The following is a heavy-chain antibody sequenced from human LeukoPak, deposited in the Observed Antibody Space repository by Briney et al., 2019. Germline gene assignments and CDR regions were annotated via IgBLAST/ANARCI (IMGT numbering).Heavy chain of an antibody. J-gene: IGHJ4*02. D-gene: IGHD4-23*01. CDR2: IIPIFGTA. V-gene: IGHV1-69*13. CDR3: ARGWIAETTVVTPYDY. CDR1: GGTFSNYA. Sequence: SVKVSCKASGGTFSNYAVNWVRQAPGQGLEWMGGIIPIFGTAHYAQKFQGRVTITAEESTSTAYMQLSSLRSEDTAVYYCARGWIAETTVVTPYDYWGQGTLVTVSS.